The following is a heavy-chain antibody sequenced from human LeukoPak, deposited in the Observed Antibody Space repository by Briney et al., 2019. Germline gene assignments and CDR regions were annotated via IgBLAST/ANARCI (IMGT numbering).Heavy chain of an antibody. CDR3: ASRWVMVRGVISGYDY. CDR1: GGSISSSSYY. D-gene: IGHD3-10*01. CDR2: IYYSGST. J-gene: IGHJ4*02. V-gene: IGHV4-39*07. Sequence: PSETLSLTCTVSGGSISSSSYYWGWIRQPPGKGLEWIGSIYYSGSTYYNPSLKSRVTISVDTSKNQFSLKLSSVTAADTAVYYCASRWVMVRGVISGYDYWGQGTLVTVSS.